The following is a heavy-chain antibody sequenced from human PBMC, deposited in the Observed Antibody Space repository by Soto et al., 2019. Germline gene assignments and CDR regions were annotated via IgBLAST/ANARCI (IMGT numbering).Heavy chain of an antibody. CDR2: IIPIFGTA. CDR3: ASSEETMVRGVSRGRTYYYYAMDV. V-gene: IGHV1-69*01. CDR1: GGTFSSYA. Sequence: QVQLVQSGAEVKKPGSSVKVSCKASGGTFSSYAISWVRQAPGQGLEWMGGIIPIFGTANYAQKFQGRVTITADESTSTAYMELSSLRSEDTAVYYCASSEETMVRGVSRGRTYYYYAMDVWGQGTTVTVSS. D-gene: IGHD3-10*01. J-gene: IGHJ6*02.